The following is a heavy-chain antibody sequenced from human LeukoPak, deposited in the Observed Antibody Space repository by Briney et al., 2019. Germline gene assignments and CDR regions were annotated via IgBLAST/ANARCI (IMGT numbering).Heavy chain of an antibody. CDR1: GFTFSSYN. V-gene: IGHV3-21*01. J-gene: IGHJ3*02. CDR3: ARDREYYDILTGYSTGAFDI. Sequence: AGGSLRLSCAASGFTFSSYNMNWVRQAPGKGLEWVSSITSSSSYIYYADSVKGRFTISRDNSKNTLYLQMNSLRAEDTAVYYCARDREYYDILTGYSTGAFDIWGQGTMVTVSS. CDR2: ITSSSSYI. D-gene: IGHD3-9*01.